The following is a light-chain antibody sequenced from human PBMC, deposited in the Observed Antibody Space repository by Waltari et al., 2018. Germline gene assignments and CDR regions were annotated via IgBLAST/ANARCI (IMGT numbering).Light chain of an antibody. CDR3: QQRSNWPIT. CDR1: QGISTY. CDR2: GAS. V-gene: IGKV1D-8*03. J-gene: IGKJ3*01. Sequence: VIWMTQSPSLLSASPGDRVTITCRMSQGISTYLAWYQQKPGRAPDLLIYGASILHSGVPSRFSGSGSGTDFTLTISSLEPEDFAVYYCQQRSNWPITFGPGTKVDIK.